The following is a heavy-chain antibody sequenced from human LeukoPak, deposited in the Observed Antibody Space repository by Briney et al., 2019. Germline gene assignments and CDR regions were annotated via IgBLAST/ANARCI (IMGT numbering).Heavy chain of an antibody. CDR2: INHSGST. J-gene: IGHJ5*02. CDR1: GGSFSGYY. Sequence: SETLSLTCAVYGGSFSGYYWSWIRQPPGKGLEWIGEINHSGSTNYNPSLKSRVTISVDTSKNQFSLKLSSVTAADTAVYYCARSYCSGGSCYSGSLLPFDPWGQGTPVTVSS. D-gene: IGHD2-15*01. V-gene: IGHV4-34*01. CDR3: ARSYCSGGSCYSGSLLPFDP.